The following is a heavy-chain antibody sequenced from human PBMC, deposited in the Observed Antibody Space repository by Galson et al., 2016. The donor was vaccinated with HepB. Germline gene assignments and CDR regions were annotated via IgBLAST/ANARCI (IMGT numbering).Heavy chain of an antibody. V-gene: IGHV4-31*11. D-gene: IGHD1-1*01. CDR3: ARLTSTGTFDAFDV. J-gene: IGHJ3*01. CDR1: GGSISSGGYY. CDR2: IYYSRTT. Sequence: TLSLTCDVSGGSISSGGYYWSWIRQLPGNGLEWIGYIYYSRTTYYNPSLRSRLSISADTSKNQFSLDLSSVTAADTAVYFCARLTSTGTFDAFDVWGQGTMVTVSS.